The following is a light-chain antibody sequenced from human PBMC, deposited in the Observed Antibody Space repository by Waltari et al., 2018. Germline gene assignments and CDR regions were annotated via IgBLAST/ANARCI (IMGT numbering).Light chain of an antibody. CDR3: SSYTSSSTV. Sequence: QSALTQPASVSGSPGQSIPTSCPGTSSAVGGSHYVSWYQQHPGKAPKLMIYEVSNRPSGVSNRFSGSKSGNTASLTISGLQAEDEADYYCSSYTSSSTVFGTGTKVTVL. V-gene: IGLV2-14*01. CDR2: EVS. CDR1: SSAVGGSHY. J-gene: IGLJ1*01.